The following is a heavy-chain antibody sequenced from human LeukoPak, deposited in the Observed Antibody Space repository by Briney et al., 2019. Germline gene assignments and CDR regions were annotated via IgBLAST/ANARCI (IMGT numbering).Heavy chain of an antibody. D-gene: IGHD1-26*01. CDR3: ARERGGDSGSYHPTDY. Sequence: GVSVKVSCKASGYSFSYYGINWVRQAPGQGLEWMGWISTYNGNTNYAQKFQGRVTMTTDTSTSTAYMELRSLRSDDTAVYDCARERGGDSGSYHPTDYWGQGTLVTVSS. CDR1: GYSFSYYG. V-gene: IGHV1-18*01. CDR2: ISTYNGNT. J-gene: IGHJ4*02.